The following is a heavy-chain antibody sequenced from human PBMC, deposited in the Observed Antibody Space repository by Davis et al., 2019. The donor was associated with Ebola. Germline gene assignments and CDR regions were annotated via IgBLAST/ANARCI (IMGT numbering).Heavy chain of an antibody. CDR3: ARGTSSGWLGNWFDP. Sequence: SVKVSCKASGGTFSSYAISWVRQAPGQGLEWMGRIIPILGIANYAQKFQGRVTMTTDTSTSTAYMELRSLRSDDTAVYYCARGTSSGWLGNWFDPWGQGTLVTVSS. D-gene: IGHD6-19*01. CDR1: GGTFSSYA. J-gene: IGHJ5*02. V-gene: IGHV1-69*04. CDR2: IIPILGIA.